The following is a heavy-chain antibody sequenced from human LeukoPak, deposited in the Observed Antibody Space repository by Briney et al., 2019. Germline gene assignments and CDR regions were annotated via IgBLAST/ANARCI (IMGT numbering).Heavy chain of an antibody. J-gene: IGHJ4*02. Sequence: PGGSLRLSCAASGFTFSSYAMSWVRQAPGKGLEWVSAISGSGGSTYYADSVKGRFTISRDNSKNTLYLQMNSLRAEDTAVYYCAASSGWDLLNPFDYWGQGTLVTVSS. CDR1: GFTFSSYA. V-gene: IGHV3-23*01. CDR2: ISGSGGST. CDR3: AASSGWDLLNPFDY. D-gene: IGHD3-22*01.